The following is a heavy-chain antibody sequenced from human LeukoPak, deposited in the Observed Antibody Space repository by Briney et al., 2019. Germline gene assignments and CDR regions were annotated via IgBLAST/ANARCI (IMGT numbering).Heavy chain of an antibody. CDR1: GGSISTSNYY. J-gene: IGHJ4*02. CDR3: ARDRHVWGSYRYNFDY. D-gene: IGHD3-16*02. Sequence: PSQTLSLTCTVSGGSISTSNYYWARIRQPPGKGLEWIGNIFYSGSTNYNPSLKSRVTISVDTSKNQFSLKLSSVTAADTAVYYCARDRHVWGSYRYNFDYWGQGTLVAVSS. CDR2: IFYSGST. V-gene: IGHV4-39*07.